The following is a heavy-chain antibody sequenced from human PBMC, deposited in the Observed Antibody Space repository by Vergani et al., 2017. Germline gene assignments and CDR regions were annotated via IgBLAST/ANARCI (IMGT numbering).Heavy chain of an antibody. CDR3: ARNPDSGGDCYSDAFDI. CDR2: IYYSGST. CDR1: GGSISSYY. V-gene: IGHV4-59*01. Sequence: QVQLQESGPGLVKPSETLSLTCTVSGGSISSYYWSWIRQPPGKGLEWIGYIYYSGSTNYNPSLKSRVTISVDTSKNQFSLKLSSVTAADTAVYYCARNPDSGGDCYSDAFDIWGQGTMVTVSS. D-gene: IGHD2-21*02. J-gene: IGHJ3*02.